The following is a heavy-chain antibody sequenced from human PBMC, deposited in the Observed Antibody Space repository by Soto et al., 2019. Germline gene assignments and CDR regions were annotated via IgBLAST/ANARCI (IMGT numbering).Heavy chain of an antibody. V-gene: IGHV4-4*02. CDR2: AYHNGLT. CDR1: GDSVTSNVW. CDR3: ARDAAVPGESDRFDY. D-gene: IGHD6-19*01. J-gene: IGHJ4*02. Sequence: SETLSLTCAVSGDSVTSNVWWSWVRQPPGKGLEWIGEAYHNGLTDYNPSLKSRVTMSVDTSKNEFSLKLASLTAADTAIYYCARDAAVPGESDRFDYWGQGTLVTVST.